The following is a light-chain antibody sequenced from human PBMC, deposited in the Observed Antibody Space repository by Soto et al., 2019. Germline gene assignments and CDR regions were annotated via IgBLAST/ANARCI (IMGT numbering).Light chain of an antibody. CDR1: QNISSDH. V-gene: IGKV3-20*01. J-gene: IGKJ3*01. Sequence: VLRLYARIMSLYPGRRAPVACSTSQNISSDHLAWYLQRPGQSPRLLIYGASSGTTGVPDRFIGSGSGTDFTLTIRSLEPEDFAVYYCQHYRTAPLTVGPGTKVDI. CDR3: QHYRTAPLT. CDR2: GAS.